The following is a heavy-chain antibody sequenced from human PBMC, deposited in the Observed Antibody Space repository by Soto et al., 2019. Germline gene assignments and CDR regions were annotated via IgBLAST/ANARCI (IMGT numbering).Heavy chain of an antibody. CDR3: ARSSLGIAAAGIEG. V-gene: IGHV2-5*02. J-gene: IGHJ1*01. CDR1: GFSFSTSGVG. CDR2: IYWDDDK. Sequence: QITLKESGPTLVKPTQTLTLTCTFSGFSFSTSGVGVGWIRQPPGKALEWLALIYWDDDKRYSPSLKSRLTITKDNSNNQVVLTMTNMDPVDTATYYCARSSLGIAAAGIEGWGQGTLVTVSS. D-gene: IGHD6-13*01.